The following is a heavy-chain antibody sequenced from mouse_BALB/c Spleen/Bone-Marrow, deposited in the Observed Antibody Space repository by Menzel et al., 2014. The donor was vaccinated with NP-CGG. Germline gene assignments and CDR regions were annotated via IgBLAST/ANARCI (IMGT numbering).Heavy chain of an antibody. CDR2: IAPGTGTT. V-gene: IGHV1S41*01. J-gene: IGHJ4*01. Sequence: DLVKPGASVKLSCKASGYTFTNFWINWIKQRPGQGLEWIGRIAPGTGTTYYNEMFKGKATLTVDTSSSTAYTQLSSLSSEDSAVYFCARYDYVMDYWGQGTSVTVSS. CDR3: ARYDYVMDY. CDR1: GYTFTNFW. D-gene: IGHD2-3*01.